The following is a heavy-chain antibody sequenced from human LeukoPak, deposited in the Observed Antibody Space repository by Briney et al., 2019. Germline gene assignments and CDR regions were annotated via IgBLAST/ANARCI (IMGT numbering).Heavy chain of an antibody. CDR1: GGSISSSSYY. CDR2: IYYSGST. CDR3: ARNGYSYGPSFDY. V-gene: IGHV4-39*07. D-gene: IGHD5-18*01. Sequence: SETLSLTCTVSGGSISSSSYYWGWIRQPPGKGLEWIWSIYYSGSTNYNPSLKSRVTISTDTFKNQFSLKLSSVTAADTAVYYCARNGYSYGPSFDYWGQGTLVTVSS. J-gene: IGHJ4*02.